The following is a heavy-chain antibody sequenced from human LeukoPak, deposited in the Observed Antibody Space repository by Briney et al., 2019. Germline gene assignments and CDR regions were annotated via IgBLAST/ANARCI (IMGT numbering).Heavy chain of an antibody. V-gene: IGHV1-24*01. D-gene: IGHD3-3*01. J-gene: IGHJ4*02. CDR1: GYTLTELS. CDR2: FDPEDGET. CDR3: ATVNQYYDFPTHYYSDY. Sequence: ASVKVSCKVSGYTLTELSMHWVRQAPGKGLEWMGGFDPEDGETIYAQKFQGRVTMTEDTSTDTAYMELSSLRSEDTAVYYCATVNQYYDFPTHYYSDYWGQGTLVTVSS.